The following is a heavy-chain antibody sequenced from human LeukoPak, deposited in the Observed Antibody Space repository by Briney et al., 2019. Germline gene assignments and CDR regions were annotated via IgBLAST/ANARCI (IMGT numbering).Heavy chain of an antibody. V-gene: IGHV3-15*01. CDR2: INTNADGGTT. D-gene: IGHD3-3*01. CDR3: TTFFWSSYYSDYYYYYMDV. J-gene: IGHJ6*03. CDR1: GFTFSNAW. Sequence: PGGSLRLSCAASGFTFSNAWMTWVRQAPGKGLEWVGHINTNADGGTTDYAAPVRGRFTISRDDSKNTLYLQMNSLKTEDTALYYCTTFFWSSYYSDYYYYYMDVWGKGTTVTVSS.